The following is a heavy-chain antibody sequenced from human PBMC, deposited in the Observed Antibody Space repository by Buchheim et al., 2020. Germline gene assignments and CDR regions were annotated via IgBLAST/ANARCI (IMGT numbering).Heavy chain of an antibody. CDR2: ISGSGGST. J-gene: IGHJ5*02. Sequence: EVQLLESGGGLVQPGGSLRLSCAASGFTFISYAMSWVRQAPGKGLEWVSAISGSGGSTYYADSVKGRFTISRDNSKNTLYLQMNSVRAEDTAVNYCAKDVFPQWFGGTKNSTWGQRTL. V-gene: IGHV3-23*01. D-gene: IGHD3-10*01. CDR1: GFTFISYA. CDR3: AKDVFPQWFGGTKNST.